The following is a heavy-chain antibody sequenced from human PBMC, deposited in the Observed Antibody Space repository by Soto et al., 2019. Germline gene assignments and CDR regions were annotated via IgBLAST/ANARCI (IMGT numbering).Heavy chain of an antibody. J-gene: IGHJ4*02. Sequence: DSVKVSCKASGYTFTSYYMHWVRQAPGQGLEWMGIINPSGGSTSYAQKFQGRVTMTRDTSTSTVYMELSSLRSEETAVYYCVRGDQCLTPYFDYCGQRSLVTVSS. V-gene: IGHV1-46*03. CDR3: VRGDQCLTPYFDY. CDR1: GYTFTSYY. D-gene: IGHD3-16*01. CDR2: INPSGGST.